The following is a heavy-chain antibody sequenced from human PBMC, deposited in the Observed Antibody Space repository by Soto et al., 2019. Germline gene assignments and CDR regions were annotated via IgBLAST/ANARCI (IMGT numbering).Heavy chain of an antibody. CDR2: INHSGST. CDR1: GGSFSGYY. Sequence: QVQLQQWGAGLLKPSETLSLTCAVYGGSFSGYYWSWIRQPPGKGLEWIGEINHSGSTNYNPSLKSRVTISVDTSKNQFSLKLSSVAAAATAVYYCARGRIAVAGTRSYFDYWGQGTLVTVSS. V-gene: IGHV4-34*01. CDR3: ARGRIAVAGTRSYFDY. J-gene: IGHJ4*02. D-gene: IGHD6-19*01.